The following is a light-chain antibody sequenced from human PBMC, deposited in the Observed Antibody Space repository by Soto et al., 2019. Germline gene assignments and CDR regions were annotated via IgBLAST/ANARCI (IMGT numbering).Light chain of an antibody. CDR3: SSYRSGSTYD. J-gene: IGLJ1*01. CDR2: DVT. Sequence: QSVLTQPASVSGSPGQSITVSCTGTSSDVGGYNYVSWYQQHPGKAPRLMIYDVTNRPSGVSDRFSGSKSGNTASLTISGLQAEDEADNYCSSYRSGSTYDFGTGTNVPDL. CDR1: SSDVGGYNY. V-gene: IGLV2-14*03.